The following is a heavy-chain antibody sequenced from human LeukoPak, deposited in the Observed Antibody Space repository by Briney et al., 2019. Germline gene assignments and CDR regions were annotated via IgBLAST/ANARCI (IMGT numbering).Heavy chain of an antibody. D-gene: IGHD3-10*01. J-gene: IGHJ6*03. CDR1: VGSFSGYY. CDR2: INHSRST. V-gene: IGHV4-34*01. Sequence: SETLSLTCAVYVGSFSGYYWSWIRQPPGKGLEWIGEINHSRSTNYNSSLKSRVTISVDTSKNQFSLKLSSVTAADTAGYYCARGYYGSGSHCCHMDVRGKGTTITVS. CDR3: ARGYYGSGSHCCHMDV.